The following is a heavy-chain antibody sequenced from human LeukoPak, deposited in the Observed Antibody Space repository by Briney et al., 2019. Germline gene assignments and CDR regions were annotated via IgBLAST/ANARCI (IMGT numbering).Heavy chain of an antibody. V-gene: IGHV3-30*18. Sequence: GSLRLSCAASGFTFSSYGMHWVRQAPGKGLEWVAVISYDGSNKYYADSVKGRFTISRDNSKNTLYLQMNSLRAEDTAVYYCANGNYYGSGLLRFDPWGQGTLVAVSS. CDR3: ANGNYYGSGLLRFDP. CDR1: GFTFSSYG. J-gene: IGHJ5*02. D-gene: IGHD3-10*01. CDR2: ISYDGSNK.